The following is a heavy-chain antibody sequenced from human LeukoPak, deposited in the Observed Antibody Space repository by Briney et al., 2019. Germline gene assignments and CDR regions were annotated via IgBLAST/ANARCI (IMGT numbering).Heavy chain of an antibody. CDR2: ISSSSSYI. V-gene: IGHV3-21*03. Sequence: GGSLRLSCAASGFTFSSYSMNWVRQAPGKGLEWVSSISSSSSYIYYADSVKGRFAISRDNAKNSLYLQMNSLKTEDTAVYYCTTDKGRYFDWLSSPDAFDIWGQGTMVTVSS. CDR1: GFTFSSYS. CDR3: TTDKGRYFDWLSSPDAFDI. J-gene: IGHJ3*02. D-gene: IGHD3-9*01.